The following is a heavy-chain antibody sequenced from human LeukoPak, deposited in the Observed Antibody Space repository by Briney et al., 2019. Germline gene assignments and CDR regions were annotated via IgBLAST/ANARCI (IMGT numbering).Heavy chain of an antibody. CDR1: GYTFTAYY. V-gene: IGHV1-2*02. J-gene: IGHJ4*02. CDR3: ARVRSGSYHHAIDY. Sequence: GASVKVSCKASGYTFTAYYMHWVRQAPGQGLEWMGWINPNTGGTNYAQQFQGRVTMTRDTSFSTAYMDLNRLTSDDTAVYYCARVRSGSYHHAIDYWGQGTLVTVSS. D-gene: IGHD1-26*01. CDR2: INPNTGGT.